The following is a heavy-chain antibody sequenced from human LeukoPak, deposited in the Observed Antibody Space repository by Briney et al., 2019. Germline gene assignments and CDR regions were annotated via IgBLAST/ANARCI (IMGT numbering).Heavy chain of an antibody. V-gene: IGHV4-38-2*02. J-gene: IGHJ4*02. D-gene: IGHD4/OR15-4a*01. Sequence: KASETLSLTCTVSGYSISSGYYWGWIRQPPGKGLEWIGSIYHSGSTYYNPSLKSRVTISVDTSKNQFSLKLTSVTAADRAVYYCARGSSYGDYFDYWGQGTLVTVSS. CDR1: GYSISSGYY. CDR3: ARGSSYGDYFDY. CDR2: IYHSGST.